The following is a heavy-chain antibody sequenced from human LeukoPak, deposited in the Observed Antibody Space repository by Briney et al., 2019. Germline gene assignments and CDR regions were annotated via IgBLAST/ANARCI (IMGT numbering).Heavy chain of an antibody. CDR3: AKDVRGGDTAIEPIGY. CDR1: GYTFTSYD. Sequence: ASVKVSCKASGYTFTSYDINWVRQATGQGLEWMGWMNPNSGNTGYAQKFQGRVTITRNTSISTAYMELSSLRSEDTAVYYCAKDVRGGDTAIEPIGYWGQGTLVTVSS. D-gene: IGHD5-18*01. J-gene: IGHJ4*02. V-gene: IGHV1-8*03. CDR2: MNPNSGNT.